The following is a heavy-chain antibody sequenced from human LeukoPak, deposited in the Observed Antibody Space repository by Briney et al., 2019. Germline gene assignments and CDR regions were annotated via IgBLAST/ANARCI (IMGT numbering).Heavy chain of an antibody. CDR3: AKGKDSSGYYHLHSPGVDV. CDR1: GGSFSGYY. J-gene: IGHJ6*02. Sequence: SGTLSLTCAVYGGSFSGYYWSWIRQPPGKGLEWIGEINHSGSTNYNPSLKSRVTISVDTSKNQFSLKLSSVTAADTAVYYCAKGKDSSGYYHLHSPGVDVWGQGTTVTVSS. V-gene: IGHV4-34*01. D-gene: IGHD3-22*01. CDR2: INHSGST.